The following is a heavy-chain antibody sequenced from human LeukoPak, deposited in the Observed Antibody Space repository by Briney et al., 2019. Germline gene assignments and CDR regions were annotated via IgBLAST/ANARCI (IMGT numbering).Heavy chain of an antibody. V-gene: IGHV3-53*01. Sequence: GGSQRLSCAASGFTVGSNYMSWVRQAPGKRLEWVSSIYTGGSTYYADSVKGRFTISRDNSNNTLYLQMNSLRAEDTAVYYCARGEGGYYQAYWGQGALVTVSS. CDR1: GFTVGSNY. D-gene: IGHD1-26*01. J-gene: IGHJ4*02. CDR3: ARGEGGYYQAY. CDR2: IYTGGST.